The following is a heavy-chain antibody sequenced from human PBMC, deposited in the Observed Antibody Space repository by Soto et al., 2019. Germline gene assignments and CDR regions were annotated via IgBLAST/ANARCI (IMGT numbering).Heavy chain of an antibody. CDR3: ATEADFSDSSDDFGGCFDI. V-gene: IGHV1-69*01. Sequence: QVQLVQSGAEVKKPGSSVKVSCKASGDSFSTSAINWVRQAPGQGLEWMGGIIPIFGTPNYAQKFQDRVTITADETTTTTYVELSSLRTEDTAMYYCATEADFSDSSDDFGGCFDIWGQGTMVVVSS. CDR2: IIPIFGTP. CDR1: GDSFSTSA. D-gene: IGHD3-22*01. J-gene: IGHJ3*02.